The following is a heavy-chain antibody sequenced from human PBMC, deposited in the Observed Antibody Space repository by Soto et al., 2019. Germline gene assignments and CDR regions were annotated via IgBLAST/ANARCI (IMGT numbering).Heavy chain of an antibody. Sequence: GGSLRLSCAASGFTFSDYYMSWIRQAPGKGLEWVSYISSSGSTIYYADSVKGRFTISRDNAKNSLYLQMNSLRAEDTAVYYCARGTPPLYDFWSGYETTGFDYWGQGTLVTVSS. J-gene: IGHJ4*02. CDR3: ARGTPPLYDFWSGYETTGFDY. D-gene: IGHD3-3*01. CDR2: ISSSGSTI. V-gene: IGHV3-11*01. CDR1: GFTFSDYY.